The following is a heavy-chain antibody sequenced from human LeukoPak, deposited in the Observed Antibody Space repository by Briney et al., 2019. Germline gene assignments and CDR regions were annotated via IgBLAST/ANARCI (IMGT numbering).Heavy chain of an antibody. J-gene: IGHJ5*02. CDR3: ATGRVSDTSLVSWFDT. Sequence: SVTVSCKASGGTLSRHAVSWVRQAPGQGLEWMGGILLISPTANYAQKFQDRVTITMDESTTTAYMELSSLRSEDTAVYYCATGRVSDTSLVSWFDTWGQGTLVTVSS. V-gene: IGHV1-69*05. CDR2: ILLISPTA. CDR1: GGTLSRHA. D-gene: IGHD5-18*01.